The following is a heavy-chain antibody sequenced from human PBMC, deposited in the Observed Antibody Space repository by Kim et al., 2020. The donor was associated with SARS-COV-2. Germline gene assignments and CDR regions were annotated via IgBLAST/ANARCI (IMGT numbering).Heavy chain of an antibody. D-gene: IGHD3-10*01. V-gene: IGHV3-23*01. Sequence: YPDPVKGSFTISRNNSKNTLYLQRNSLRAEDTAVYYCAKPRYYGSGSYDQWGQGTMVTVSS. CDR3: AKPRYYGSGSYDQ. J-gene: IGHJ5*02.